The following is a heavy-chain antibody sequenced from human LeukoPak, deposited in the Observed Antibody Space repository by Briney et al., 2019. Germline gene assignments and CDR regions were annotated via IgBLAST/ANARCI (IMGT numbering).Heavy chain of an antibody. CDR2: INHSGST. CDR1: GGSFSGYY. V-gene: IGHV4-34*01. D-gene: IGHD6-6*01. Sequence: SETLSLTCAVYGGSFSGYYWSWIRQPPGKGLDWIGEINHSGSTNYNPSLKSRVTIPVDTSKNQFSLKMSSVTAADTAVYYCARAEDSSSWKNFDYWGQGTLVTVSS. CDR3: ARAEDSSSWKNFDY. J-gene: IGHJ4*02.